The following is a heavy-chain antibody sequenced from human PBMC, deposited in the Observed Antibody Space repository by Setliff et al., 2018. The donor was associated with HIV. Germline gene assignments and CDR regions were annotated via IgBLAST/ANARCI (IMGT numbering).Heavy chain of an antibody. D-gene: IGHD3-22*01. CDR2: INGDGTST. V-gene: IGHV3-74*01. Sequence: GGSLRLSCAASGFTFSYYWMHWVRQAPGKGLVWVSRINGDGTSTSYADSVKGRFTISRDNAKNSLYLQMNSLRAEDTAVYYCARDLLTYYYSGGYGGLDYWGRGTLVAVSS. CDR3: ARDLLTYYYSGGYGGLDY. J-gene: IGHJ4*02. CDR1: GFTFSYYW.